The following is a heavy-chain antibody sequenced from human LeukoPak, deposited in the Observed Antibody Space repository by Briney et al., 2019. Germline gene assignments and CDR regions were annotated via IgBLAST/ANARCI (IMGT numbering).Heavy chain of an antibody. J-gene: IGHJ5*02. Sequence: PGGSLRLSCAASGFTFNNYAMHWVRQAPGKGLEWVAAISYDGSNKLYADSLKGRFTISRDNSKNTLYLQMNSLRAEDTAVYYCVKDTALVGDWFPFDLWGQGTLVTVSS. CDR2: ISYDGSNK. CDR3: VKDTALVGDWFPFDL. D-gene: IGHD2-21*02. V-gene: IGHV3-30*18. CDR1: GFTFNNYA.